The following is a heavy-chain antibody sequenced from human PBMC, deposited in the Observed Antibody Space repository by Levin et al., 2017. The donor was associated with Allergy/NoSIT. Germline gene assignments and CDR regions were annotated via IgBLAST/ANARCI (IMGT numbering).Heavy chain of an antibody. CDR2: ISSSSSYI. J-gene: IGHJ6*03. D-gene: IGHD6-6*01. CDR3: ARDGYSSSSYYYYYMDV. V-gene: IGHV3-21*01. CDR1: GFTFSSYS. Sequence: KSGGSLRLSCAASGFTFSSYSMNWVRQAPGKGLEWVSSISSSSSYIYYADSVKGRFTISRDNAKNSLYLQMNSLRAEDTAVYYCARDGYSSSSYYYYYMDVWGKGTTVTVSS.